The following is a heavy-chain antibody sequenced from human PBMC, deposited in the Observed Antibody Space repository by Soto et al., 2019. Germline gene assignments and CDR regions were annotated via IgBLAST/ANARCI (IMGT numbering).Heavy chain of an antibody. CDR3: ARGLITMRDWFDP. J-gene: IGHJ5*02. CDR2: IYYSGST. CDR1: GGSISSGGYY. Sequence: QVQLQDSGPGLGKPSQTLSLTCTVSGGSISSGGYYWSWSRQHPGKGLEWIGYIYYSGSTYYNPSLKSRVTISVDTSKNQFSLKLSSVTAADTAVYYCARGLITMRDWFDPWGQGTLVTVSS. D-gene: IGHD3-10*01. V-gene: IGHV4-31*03.